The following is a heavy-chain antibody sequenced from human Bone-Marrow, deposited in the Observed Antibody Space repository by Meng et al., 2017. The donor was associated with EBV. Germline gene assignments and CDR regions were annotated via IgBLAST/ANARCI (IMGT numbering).Heavy chain of an antibody. CDR1: GCFISSSNW. Sequence: HVPLLASWPVRWMPSWTLSLTGRASGCFISSSNWWSWVRQPPGKGLEWIGEIDHSWRTNYNPSIKSRVTISIDKSKIQFSLKLSSVTAADTAVYYCSRDISGTIDYWGQGTLVTVSS. CDR3: SRDISGTIDY. CDR2: IDHSWRT. V-gene: IGHV4-4*02. D-gene: IGHD3-10*01. J-gene: IGHJ4*02.